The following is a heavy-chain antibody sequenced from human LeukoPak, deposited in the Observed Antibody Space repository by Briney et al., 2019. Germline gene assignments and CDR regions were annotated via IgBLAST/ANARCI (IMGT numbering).Heavy chain of an antibody. CDR2: ITSDGSDT. Sequence: PGGSLRLSCAASGFTFSSYWMHWVRQVPGKGLVWVSRITSDGSDTIYADSVKGRFTISRDNAKNTPYLQMNSLRAEDTALYYCSRDRRTWFDPWGQGTLVTVSS. CDR1: GFTFSSYW. V-gene: IGHV3-74*01. CDR3: SRDRRTWFDP. J-gene: IGHJ5*02.